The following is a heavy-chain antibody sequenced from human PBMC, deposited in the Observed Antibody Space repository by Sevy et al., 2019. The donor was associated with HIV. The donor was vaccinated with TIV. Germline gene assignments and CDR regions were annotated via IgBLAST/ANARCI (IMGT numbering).Heavy chain of an antibody. CDR3: ARDRRPSGPVATISYYFDY. D-gene: IGHD5-12*01. J-gene: IGHJ4*02. CDR2: IIPIFGTA. Sequence: ASVKVSCKASGGTFSSYAISWVRQAPGQGLEWVGGIIPIFGTANYAQKFQGRVTITADESTSTAYMELSSLRSEDTAVYYCARDRRPSGPVATISYYFDYWGQGTLVTVSS. V-gene: IGHV1-69*13. CDR1: GGTFSSYA.